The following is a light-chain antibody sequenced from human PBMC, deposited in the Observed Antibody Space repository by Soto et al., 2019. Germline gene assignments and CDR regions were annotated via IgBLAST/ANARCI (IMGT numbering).Light chain of an antibody. J-gene: IGLJ1*01. CDR1: SSDVGGYNY. V-gene: IGLV2-8*01. CDR3: CSYAGGNDPYV. Sequence: QSALTQPPSASGSPGQSVAISCTGTSSDVGGYNYVSWYQQHPGKAPKLMISEVSKRPSGVPDRFSGSKSGNTASLTVSGLRSEDEADYYCCSYAGGNDPYVFGTGTKVTVL. CDR2: EVS.